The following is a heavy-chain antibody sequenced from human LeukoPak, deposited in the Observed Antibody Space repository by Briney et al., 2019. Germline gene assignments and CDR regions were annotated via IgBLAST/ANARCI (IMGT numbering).Heavy chain of an antibody. CDR3: ARDQGDSSGYYGTGFDY. Sequence: GGSLRLSCAASGFTFDDYGMSWVRQAPGKGLEWVSGINWNGGSTGYADSVKGRFTISRDNAKNSLYLQMNSLRAEDTALYYCARDQGDSSGYYGTGFDYWGQGTLVTVSS. V-gene: IGHV3-20*04. D-gene: IGHD3-22*01. J-gene: IGHJ4*02. CDR1: GFTFDDYG. CDR2: INWNGGST.